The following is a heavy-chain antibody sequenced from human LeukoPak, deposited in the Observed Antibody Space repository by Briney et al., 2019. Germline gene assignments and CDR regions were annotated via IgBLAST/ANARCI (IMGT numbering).Heavy chain of an antibody. D-gene: IGHD1-26*01. J-gene: IGHJ5*01. V-gene: IGHV3-21*01. CDR3: ARSVGLDS. CDR2: MTSSSSHM. Sequence: GGSLRLSCAASGFTLSTYTMNWVRRAPGQGLEWVSSMTSSSSHMYYADSVKGRFTISRDNAENSLHLQMNSLRAEDTAIYYCARSVGLDSWGQGTLVTVSS. CDR1: GFTLSTYT.